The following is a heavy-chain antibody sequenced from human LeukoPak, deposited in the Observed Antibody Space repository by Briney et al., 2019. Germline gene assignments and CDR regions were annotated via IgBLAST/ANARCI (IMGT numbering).Heavy chain of an antibody. D-gene: IGHD3-3*01. V-gene: IGHV4-59*08. Sequence: SETLSLTCTVSGVSISSYYWTWIRQPPGKGLEWIGNIDYSGNTKYNPSLKSRVTISVDTSKNQFSLKLSSVAAADTAVFYCARGAGGDFWSGNNWFDPWGQGTLVTVSS. J-gene: IGHJ5*02. CDR1: GVSISSYY. CDR2: IDYSGNT. CDR3: ARGAGGDFWSGNNWFDP.